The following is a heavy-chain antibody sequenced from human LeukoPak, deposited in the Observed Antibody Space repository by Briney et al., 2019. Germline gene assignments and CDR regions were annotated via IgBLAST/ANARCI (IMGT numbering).Heavy chain of an antibody. CDR3: ATASSDYSNGDHFDY. CDR1: GFTFSSYE. CDR2: ISSSGSTI. Sequence: GGSLRLSXAASGFTFSSYEMNWVRQAPGKGLEWVSYISSSGSTIYYADSVKGRFTISRDNAKNSLYLQMNSLRAEDTAVYYCATASSDYSNGDHFDYWGQGTLVTVSS. D-gene: IGHD4-11*01. J-gene: IGHJ4*02. V-gene: IGHV3-48*03.